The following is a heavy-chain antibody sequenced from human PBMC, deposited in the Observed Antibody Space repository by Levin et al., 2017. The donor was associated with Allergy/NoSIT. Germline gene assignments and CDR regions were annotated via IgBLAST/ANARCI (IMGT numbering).Heavy chain of an antibody. Sequence: LSLTCAASGFTVSSNYMSWVRQAPGKGLEWVSVIYSGGSTYYADSVKGRFTISRDNSKNTLYLQMNSLRAEDTAVYYCARGYFNYFDYWGQGTLVTVSS. D-gene: IGHD1-1*01. CDR2: IYSGGST. CDR1: GFTVSSNY. V-gene: IGHV3-66*01. J-gene: IGHJ4*02. CDR3: ARGYFNYFDY.